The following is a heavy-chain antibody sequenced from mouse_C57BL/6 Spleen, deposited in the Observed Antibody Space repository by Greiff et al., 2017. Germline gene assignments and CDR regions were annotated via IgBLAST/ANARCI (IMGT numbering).Heavy chain of an antibody. CDR3: ARRGYGNYLWYFDV. D-gene: IGHD2-10*02. CDR2: IYPGDGDT. Sequence: QVQLQPSGPELVKPGASVKISCQASGYAFSSSWMNWVKQRPGQGLEWIGRIYPGDGDTNYNGKFKGKATLTADKSSSTAYMQLSSLTSEDSAVYFCARRGYGNYLWYFDVWGTGTTVTVSS. CDR1: GYAFSSSW. V-gene: IGHV1-82*01. J-gene: IGHJ1*03.